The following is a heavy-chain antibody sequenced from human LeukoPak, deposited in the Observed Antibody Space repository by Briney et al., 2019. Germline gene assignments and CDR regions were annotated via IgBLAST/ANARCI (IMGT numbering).Heavy chain of an antibody. CDR1: GGSISSYY. D-gene: IGHD6-19*01. CDR2: IYYSGST. V-gene: IGHV4-59*01. Sequence: SGTLSLTCTVSGGSISSYYWSWIRQPPGKGLEWIGYIYYSGSTNYHPSLKSRVTISVDTSKNQFSLKLSSVTAADTAVYYCAKHSGSRTKYYYFDYWGQGTLVT. CDR3: AKHSGSRTKYYYFDY. J-gene: IGHJ4*02.